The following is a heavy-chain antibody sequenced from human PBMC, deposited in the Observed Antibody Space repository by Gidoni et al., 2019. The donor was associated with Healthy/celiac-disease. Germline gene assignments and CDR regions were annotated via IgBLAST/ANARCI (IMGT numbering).Heavy chain of an antibody. J-gene: IGHJ4*02. CDR3: AKGGYSLRYFDWLLQPLGI. V-gene: IGHV3-23*01. D-gene: IGHD3-9*01. CDR1: GFTFSSYA. Sequence: EVQLLESGGGLVQPGGSLRLSCADSGFTFSSYAMSWVRQAPGKGLEWVSAISGSGGSTYYADSVKGRFTISRDNSKNTLYLQMNSLRAEDTAVYYCAKGGYSLRYFDWLLQPLGIWGQGTLVTVSS. CDR2: ISGSGGST.